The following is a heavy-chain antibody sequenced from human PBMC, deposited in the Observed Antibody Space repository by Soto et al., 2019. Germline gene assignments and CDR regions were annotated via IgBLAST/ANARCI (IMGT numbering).Heavy chain of an antibody. CDR1: GYSFRTYA. V-gene: IGHV1-3*01. CDR3: ARDCSSTCLHDAFDI. D-gene: IGHD2-2*01. Sequence: QVQLVQSGAEVKKPGASVKVSCKASGYSFRTYAMLWVRQAPGQRLEWMGWINVASGNTKYSEKLQGRVTIIRDTSASTAYMELSSLTSEDTAVYYCARDCSSTCLHDAFDIWGQGTMVTVSS. CDR2: INVASGNT. J-gene: IGHJ3*02.